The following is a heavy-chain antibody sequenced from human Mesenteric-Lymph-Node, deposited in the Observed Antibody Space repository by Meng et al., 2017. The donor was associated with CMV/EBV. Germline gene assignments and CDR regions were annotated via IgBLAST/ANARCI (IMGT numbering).Heavy chain of an antibody. CDR2: ISSSSSYT. CDR3: ARVFGTTVTTGFDP. CDR1: GFTFSSNS. Sequence: GGSLRLSCAASGFTFSSNSMNWVRQAPGKGLEWVSSISSSSSYTYYADSVKGRFTISRDNAKNSLYLQMNSLRAEDTAVYYCARVFGTTVTTGFDPWGQGTLITVSS. J-gene: IGHJ5*02. V-gene: IGHV3-21*01. D-gene: IGHD4-11*01.